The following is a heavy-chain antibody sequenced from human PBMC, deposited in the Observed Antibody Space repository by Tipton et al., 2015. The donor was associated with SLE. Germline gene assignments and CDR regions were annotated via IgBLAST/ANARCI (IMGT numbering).Heavy chain of an antibody. Sequence: TLSLTCTVSGGSISGRSYYWAWVRQTPGKGLEWSGYINYSGSTNYNPSLKSRVTIQVDTSKTHFSLKLSFVTAADTAVYYCARLEGDGYKWYFDYWGQGTLVTVSS. D-gene: IGHD5-24*01. CDR3: ARLEGDGYKWYFDY. CDR2: INYSGST. V-gene: IGHV4-61*05. CDR1: GGSISGRSYY. J-gene: IGHJ4*02.